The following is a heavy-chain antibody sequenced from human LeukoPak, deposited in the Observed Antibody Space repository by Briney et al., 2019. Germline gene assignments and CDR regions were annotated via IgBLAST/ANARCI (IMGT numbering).Heavy chain of an antibody. V-gene: IGHV4-59*01. D-gene: IGHD3-9*01. CDR1: GASISNYY. Sequence: PSETLSLTCTVSGASISNYYWNWIRQPPGKGPEWIGYIYYTGSANYNPSLKSRVTISGDTSKNQFSLNLTSVTAADTAVYYCARGVLRYFDWPYYFDYWGQGTLVTVSS. J-gene: IGHJ4*02. CDR2: IYYTGSA. CDR3: ARGVLRYFDWPYYFDY.